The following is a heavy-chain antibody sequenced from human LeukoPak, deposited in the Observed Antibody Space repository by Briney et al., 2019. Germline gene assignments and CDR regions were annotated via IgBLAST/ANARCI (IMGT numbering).Heavy chain of an antibody. CDR1: GGSFSGYY. CDR2: INHSGST. V-gene: IGHV4-34*01. J-gene: IGHJ4*02. Sequence: SETLSLTCAVYGGSFSGYYWSWIRQPPGKGLEWIGEINHSGSTNYNPSLKSRVTISVDTSKNQFSLKLSSVTAADTAVYYCASRVGQYSNGDGVDYWGQGTLVTVSS. CDR3: ASRVGQYSNGDGVDY. D-gene: IGHD6-19*01.